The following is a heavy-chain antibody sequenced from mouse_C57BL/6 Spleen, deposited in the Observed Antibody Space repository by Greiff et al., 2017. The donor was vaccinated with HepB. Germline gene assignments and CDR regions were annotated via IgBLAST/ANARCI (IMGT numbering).Heavy chain of an antibody. J-gene: IGHJ2*01. CDR2: INPNNGGT. Sequence: EVQLQQSGPELVKPGASVKISCKASGYTFTDYYMNWVKQSHGKSLEWIGDINPNNGGTSYNQKFKGKATLTVDKSSSTAYMELRSLTSEDSAVYYCAREDYYGSSPYWGQGTTLTVSS. CDR1: GYTFTDYY. V-gene: IGHV1-26*01. CDR3: AREDYYGSSPY. D-gene: IGHD1-1*01.